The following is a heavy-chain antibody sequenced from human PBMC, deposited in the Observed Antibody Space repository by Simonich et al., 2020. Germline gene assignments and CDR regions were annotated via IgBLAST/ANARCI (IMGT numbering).Heavy chain of an antibody. CDR1: GGSISSYY. CDR3: ARSLGYYYYYYGMDV. Sequence: QVQLQESGPGLVKPSETLSLTCTVSGGSISSYYWRWIRQPPGKLLEWIWYIYYSGSTNYNPSLQSRVTISVDTSKNQFSLKRSSVTAADTAVYYCARSLGYYYYYYGMDVWGQGTTVTVSS. CDR2: IYYSGST. V-gene: IGHV4-59*08. J-gene: IGHJ6*02. D-gene: IGHD1-26*01.